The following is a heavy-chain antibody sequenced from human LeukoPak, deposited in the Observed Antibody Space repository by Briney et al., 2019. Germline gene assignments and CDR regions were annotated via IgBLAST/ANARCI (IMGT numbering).Heavy chain of an antibody. J-gene: IGHJ4*02. Sequence: GGSLRLSCAASGFTFSSFSMNWVRQAPGKGLEWVSGISGKSDYILYADSVKGRFTISRDNAKKSLYLQMNSLRGDDTAVYYCARGLGIGGWYRVFDFWGQGTLVTVSS. V-gene: IGHV3-21*01. CDR1: GFTFSSFS. CDR2: ISGKSDYI. D-gene: IGHD6-19*01. CDR3: ARGLGIGGWYRVFDF.